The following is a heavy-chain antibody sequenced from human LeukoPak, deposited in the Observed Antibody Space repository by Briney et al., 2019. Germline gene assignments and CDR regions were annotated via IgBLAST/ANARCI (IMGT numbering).Heavy chain of an antibody. CDR2: ISPNSGDT. D-gene: IGHD3-9*01. CDR3: ARTPELRYFDWLFPDY. J-gene: IGHJ4*02. CDR1: GYTFTGYY. V-gene: IGHV1-2*02. Sequence: GASVKVSCKASGYTFTGYYMHWVRQAPGQGLEWMGWISPNSGDTSYAQRFQGRVTMTRDTSTSTAYMELNGLTSDDTAVYYCARTPELRYFDWLFPDYWGQGTLVTVSS.